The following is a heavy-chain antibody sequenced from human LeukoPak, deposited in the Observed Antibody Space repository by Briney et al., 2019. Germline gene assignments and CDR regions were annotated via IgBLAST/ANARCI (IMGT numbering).Heavy chain of an antibody. V-gene: IGHV4-34*01. J-gene: IGHJ5*02. CDR2: INHNGST. Sequence: PSETLSLTCAVYGGSFSGYYWSWIRQPPGKGLEWIGEINHNGSTNYNPSLKSRGTISVDTSKNQFSLKLSSVTAADTAVYYCARGLEYSSSWHTINWFDPWGQGTLVTVSS. CDR3: ARGLEYSSSWHTINWFDP. CDR1: GGSFSGYY. D-gene: IGHD6-13*01.